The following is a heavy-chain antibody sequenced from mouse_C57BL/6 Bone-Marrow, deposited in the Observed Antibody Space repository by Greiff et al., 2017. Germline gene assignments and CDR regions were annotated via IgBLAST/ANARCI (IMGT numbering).Heavy chain of an antibody. V-gene: IGHV1-63*01. Sequence: QVQLQQSGAELVRPGTSVKMSCTASGYTFTNYWIGWARQRPGHGLEWIGDIYPGGGYTNYNEKFKGKATMTADKSSSTAYLQLSSLTSEDSAIYYKIYDGNGFAYWGQGTLVTVSA. J-gene: IGHJ3*01. CDR1: GYTFTNYW. CDR2: IYPGGGYT. CDR3: IYDGNGFAY. D-gene: IGHD2-3*01.